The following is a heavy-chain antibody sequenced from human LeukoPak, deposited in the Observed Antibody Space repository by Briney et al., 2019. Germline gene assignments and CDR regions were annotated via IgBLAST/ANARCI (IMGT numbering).Heavy chain of an antibody. CDR3: ARSLSSDY. D-gene: IGHD2-2*01. J-gene: IGHJ4*02. CDR2: ISYSGRT. Sequence: SETLSLTCTVSGGSINSFYWSWIRQPPGKGLEWIGYISYSGRTSYNPSLKSRVTISVDTSKNQISLKLTPVTAADTAIYYCARSLSSDYWGQGKLVTVSS. V-gene: IGHV4-59*01. CDR1: GGSINSFY.